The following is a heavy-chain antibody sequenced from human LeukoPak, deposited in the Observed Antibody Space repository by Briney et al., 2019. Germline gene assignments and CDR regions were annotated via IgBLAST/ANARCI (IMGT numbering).Heavy chain of an antibody. D-gene: IGHD6-13*01. J-gene: IGHJ5*02. Sequence: PGGSLRLSCAASGFTFSSYSMNWVRQAPGKGLEWVSSISSSSSYIYYADSVKGRFTISRDNAKNSLYLQMNSLRAEDTAVYYCAKGYSSSWLINWFDPWGQGTLVTVSS. V-gene: IGHV3-21*04. CDR3: AKGYSSSWLINWFDP. CDR1: GFTFSSYS. CDR2: ISSSSSYI.